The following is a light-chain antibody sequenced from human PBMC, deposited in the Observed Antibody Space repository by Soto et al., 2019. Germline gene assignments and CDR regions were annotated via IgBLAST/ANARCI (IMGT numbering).Light chain of an antibody. Sequence: VMTQSPATLSVSPGERATLSCRASQSVGRSLAWYQQKPGQAPRLLIYGASTRATGIPARFSGSGSGTEFTLTISSLQSEDFAVYYCPQYNNWPPTFGQGTKVEIK. CDR2: GAS. J-gene: IGKJ1*01. CDR3: PQYNNWPPT. CDR1: QSVGRS. V-gene: IGKV3-15*01.